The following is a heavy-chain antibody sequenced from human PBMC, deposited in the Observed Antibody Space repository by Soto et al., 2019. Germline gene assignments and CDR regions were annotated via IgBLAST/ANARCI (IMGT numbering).Heavy chain of an antibody. J-gene: IGHJ5*02. CDR1: GYTFTSYD. CDR3: ARERSGAWFDP. D-gene: IGHD3-10*01. Sequence: VKVSCKASGYTFTSYDINWARQATGQGLEWMGWMNPNSGNTGYAQKFQGRVTITRNTSISTAYMELSSLRSEDTAVYYCARERSGAWFDPWGQGTLVTVSS. V-gene: IGHV1-8*01. CDR2: MNPNSGNT.